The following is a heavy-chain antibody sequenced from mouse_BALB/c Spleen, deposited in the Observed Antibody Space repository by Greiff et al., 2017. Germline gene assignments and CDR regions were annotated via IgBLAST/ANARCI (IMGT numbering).Heavy chain of an antibody. V-gene: IGHV5-6-3*01. D-gene: IGHD2-2*01. CDR1: GFTFSSYG. CDR2: INSNGGST. J-gene: IGHJ3*01. Sequence: QRVESGGGLVQPGGSLKLSCAASGFTFSSYGMSWVRQTPDKRLELVATINSNGGSTYYPDSVKGRFTISRDNAKNTLYLQMSSLKSEDTAMYYCASDGYWFAYWGQGTLVTVSA. CDR3: ASDGYWFAY.